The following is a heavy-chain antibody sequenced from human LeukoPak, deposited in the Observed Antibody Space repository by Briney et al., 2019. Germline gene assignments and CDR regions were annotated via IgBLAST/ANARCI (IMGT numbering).Heavy chain of an antibody. Sequence: SETLSLTCTLSRGSISSSGYYWGRIRQPPGKGLEWIGSIYYSGSTYYNPSLKSRVTISVDTSKNQFSLKLSSVTAADTAMYFCARQGYADFSSRPFDYWGQGTLVTVSS. CDR1: RGSISSSGYY. J-gene: IGHJ4*02. CDR3: ARQGYADFSSRPFDY. D-gene: IGHD4-17*01. CDR2: IYYSGST. V-gene: IGHV4-39*01.